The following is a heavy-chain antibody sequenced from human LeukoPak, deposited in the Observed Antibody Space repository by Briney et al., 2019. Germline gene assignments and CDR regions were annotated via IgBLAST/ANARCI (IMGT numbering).Heavy chain of an antibody. V-gene: IGHV4-38-2*01. CDR2: MCYSGTT. Sequence: SETLSLTCAVSGDSISSSFYWGWIRQTPGKGLEWVGSMCYSGTTYYNPSFESRVTISVAPSKNQSSLRLTSVTAAHTAIYPCARHAVWGTYWPPFDYWGQGSLVTVSS. D-gene: IGHD3-16*01. J-gene: IGHJ4*02. CDR1: GDSISSSFY. CDR3: ARHAVWGTYWPPFDY.